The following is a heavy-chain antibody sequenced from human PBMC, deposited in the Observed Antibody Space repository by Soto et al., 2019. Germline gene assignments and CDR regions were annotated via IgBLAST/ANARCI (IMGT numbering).Heavy chain of an antibody. CDR2: IYHSGST. CDR3: ARVDIVVVVADSGYLDY. CDR1: GYSISSGYY. Sequence: SETLSLTCAVSGYSISSGYYWGWIRQPPGKGLEWIGGIYHSGSTYYNPSLKSRVTISVDTSKNQFSLKLSSVTAADTAVYYCARVDIVVVVADSGYLDYWGQGTLVTVS. J-gene: IGHJ4*02. D-gene: IGHD2-15*01. V-gene: IGHV4-38-2*01.